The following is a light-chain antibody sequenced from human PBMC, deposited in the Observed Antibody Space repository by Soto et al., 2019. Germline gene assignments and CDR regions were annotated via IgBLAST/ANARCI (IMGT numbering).Light chain of an antibody. Sequence: QSALSQAPSASGSPGQPVTISCTGTSSDVGGYNYVSWYQQHPGKAPKLMIYEVSKRPSGVPDRFSGSKSGNTASLTVSGLQAEDEADYYCSSYAGSNNSYVFGTGTKVTVL. CDR2: EVS. CDR3: SSYAGSNNSYV. V-gene: IGLV2-8*01. CDR1: SSDVGGYNY. J-gene: IGLJ1*01.